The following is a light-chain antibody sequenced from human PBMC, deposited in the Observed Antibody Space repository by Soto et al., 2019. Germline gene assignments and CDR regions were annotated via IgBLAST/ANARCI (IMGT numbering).Light chain of an antibody. Sequence: DIQSTQSPSSLSASVGDRVTITFRASQSISSYLNWYQQKPGKAPKHLIYAASSLQTGVPSRFTGSGSGTEFTLTIDSLQPEDFATYYCQQSYTTPRITFGQGTRLEIK. V-gene: IGKV1-39*01. CDR2: AAS. CDR3: QQSYTTPRIT. CDR1: QSISSY. J-gene: IGKJ5*01.